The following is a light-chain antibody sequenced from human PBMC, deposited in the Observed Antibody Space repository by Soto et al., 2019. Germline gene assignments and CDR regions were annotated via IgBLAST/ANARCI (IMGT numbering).Light chain of an antibody. CDR1: SSDVGSYNL. CDR2: EGS. V-gene: IGLV2-23*01. CDR3: CSYAGSSTPFV. Sequence: QSALTQPASVSGSPVQSITISCTGTSSDVGSYNLVSWYQQHPGKAPKLMIYEGSKRPSGVSNRFSGSKSGNTASLTISGLQAEDEADYYCCSYAGSSTPFVFGTGTKATV. J-gene: IGLJ1*01.